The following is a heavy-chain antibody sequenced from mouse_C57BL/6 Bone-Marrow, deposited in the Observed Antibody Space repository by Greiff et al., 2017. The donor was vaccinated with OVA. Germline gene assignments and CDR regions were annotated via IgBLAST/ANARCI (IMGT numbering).Heavy chain of an antibody. D-gene: IGHD3-1*01. CDR3: TNRGYAGYFDY. CDR2: IRNKANNHAT. J-gene: IGHJ2*01. CDR1: GFTFSDAW. V-gene: IGHV6-6*01. Sequence: EVKVVESGGGLVQPGGSMKLSCAASGFTFSDAWMDWVRQSPEKGLEWVAEIRNKANNHATYYAESVKGRFTISRDDSKSSVYLQMNSLRAEDTGIYYCTNRGYAGYFDYWGQGTTLTVSS.